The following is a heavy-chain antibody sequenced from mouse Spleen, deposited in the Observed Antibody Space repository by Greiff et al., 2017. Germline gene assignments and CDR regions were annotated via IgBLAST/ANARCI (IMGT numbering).Heavy chain of an antibody. CDR3: ARYYGNYGAWFAY. D-gene: IGHD2-1*01. V-gene: IGHV1-4*01. Sequence: VKLMESGAELARPGASVKMSCKASGYTFTSYTMHWVKQRPGQGLEWIGYINPSSGYTKYNQKFKDKATLTADKSSSTAYMQLSSLTSEDSAVYYCARYYGNYGAWFAYWGQGTLVTVSA. CDR1: GYTFTSYT. J-gene: IGHJ3*01. CDR2: INPSSGYT.